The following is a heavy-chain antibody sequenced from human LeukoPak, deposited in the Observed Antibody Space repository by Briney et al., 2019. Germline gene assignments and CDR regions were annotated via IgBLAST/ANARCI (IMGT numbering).Heavy chain of an antibody. CDR3: AKDWSFFDY. CDR2: ISYDGSNK. V-gene: IGHV3-30*18. J-gene: IGHJ4*02. CDR1: GFTFSSYG. Sequence: GGSLRLSCAASGFTFSSYGMHWVRQAPGKGLEWVAVISYDGSNKYYADSVKGRFTISRDNSKNTLYLQMNSLRAEDTAVYYRAKDWSFFDYWGQGTLVTVSS.